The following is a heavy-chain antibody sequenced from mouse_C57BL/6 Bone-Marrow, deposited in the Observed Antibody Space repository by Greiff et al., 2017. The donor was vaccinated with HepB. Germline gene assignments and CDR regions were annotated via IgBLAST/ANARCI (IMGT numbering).Heavy chain of an antibody. CDR2: IGPGSGST. CDR3: ARTVDLPYWYFDV. Sequence: VQLQQSGAELVKPGASVKISCKASGYTFTDYYINWVKQRPGQGLEWIGKIGPGSGSTYYNEKFKGKATLTADKSSSTSEDSAVYFCARTVDLPYWYFDVWGTGTTVTVSS. D-gene: IGHD1-1*01. V-gene: IGHV1-77*01. J-gene: IGHJ1*03. CDR1: GYTFTDYY.